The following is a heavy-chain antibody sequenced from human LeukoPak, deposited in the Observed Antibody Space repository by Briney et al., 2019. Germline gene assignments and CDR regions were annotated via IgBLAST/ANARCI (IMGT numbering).Heavy chain of an antibody. Sequence: RKSGPTLVNPTQTLTLTCTFSGFSLSTSGMCVSWIRQPPGKALEWLARIDWDDEEYYSTSLETRLTISKDTSKNQVVLTMTNMDPVDTATYYCARIRVTGSYRVYSDYWGQGTLVTVSS. CDR2: IDWDDEE. CDR3: ARIRVTGSYRVYSDY. CDR1: GFSLSTSGMC. J-gene: IGHJ4*02. V-gene: IGHV2-70*11. D-gene: IGHD1-26*01.